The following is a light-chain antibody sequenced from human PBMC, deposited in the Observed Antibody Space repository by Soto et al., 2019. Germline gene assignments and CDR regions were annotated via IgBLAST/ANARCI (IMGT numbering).Light chain of an antibody. J-gene: IGLJ2*01. CDR3: ETWDSTTRV. CDR2: VESSRAY. V-gene: IGLV4-60*03. Sequence: QLVLSQSSSASASLGSSVKLTCTLSSGHSNYVIAWHQQQPEKAPRYLMKVESSRAYNKESVVPDRFSGSSSGADRSLTISSLRSEDEANYYCETWDSTTRVFGGGTKRTVL. CDR1: SGHSNYV.